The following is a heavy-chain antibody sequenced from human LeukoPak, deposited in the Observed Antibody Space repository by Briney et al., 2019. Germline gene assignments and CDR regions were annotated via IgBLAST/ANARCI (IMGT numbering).Heavy chain of an antibody. Sequence: SETLSLTCTVSGGSISSYYWSWIRQPPGKGLEWIGYIYSSGRTEYNPSLKSRVTMSVDTSKNQFSLKLSSVTAADTAVYYCARPGGLGSPDWGQGTLVTVSS. D-gene: IGHD3-10*01. CDR2: IYSSGRT. CDR1: GGSISSYY. J-gene: IGHJ4*02. CDR3: ARPGGLGSPD. V-gene: IGHV4-4*09.